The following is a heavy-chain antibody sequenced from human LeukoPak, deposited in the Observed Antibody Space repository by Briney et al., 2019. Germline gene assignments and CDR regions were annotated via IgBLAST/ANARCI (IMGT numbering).Heavy chain of an antibody. CDR2: IRDDGSNK. CDR1: GFTFSSYG. CDR3: ANGWFDP. J-gene: IGHJ5*02. V-gene: IGHV3-30*02. Sequence: GGSLRLSCAPSGFTFSSYGMQWVRQAPGKGLEWVAFIRDDGSNKYYADSVKGRFTISRDNSKHTLYLQMNSLRAEDTAVYYCANGWFDPWGQGTLVTVSS.